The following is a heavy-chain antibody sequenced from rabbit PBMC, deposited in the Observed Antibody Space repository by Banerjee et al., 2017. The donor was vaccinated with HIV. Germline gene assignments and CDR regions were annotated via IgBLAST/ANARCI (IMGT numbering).Heavy chain of an antibody. V-gene: IGHV1S45*01. CDR2: INTITGKT. CDR3: ARDLPEIIGWNFGF. CDR1: GFSFSEKEV. Sequence: QEQLVESGGGLVQPGGSLKLSCKASGFSFSEKEVMCWVRQAPEKGLEWIGCINTITGKTVYATWAKGRFTISRASSTTVFLQMTRLTAADTATYFCARDLPEIIGWNFGFRGQGTLVTVS. D-gene: IGHD1-1*01. J-gene: IGHJ2*01.